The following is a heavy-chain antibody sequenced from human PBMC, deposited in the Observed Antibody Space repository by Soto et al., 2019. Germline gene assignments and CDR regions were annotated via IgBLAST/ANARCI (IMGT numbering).Heavy chain of an antibody. D-gene: IGHD6-13*01. CDR3: ARVGIALNWFDP. V-gene: IGHV1-69*13. Sequence: SVKVSCKASGGTFSSYAISWVRQAPGQGLEWMGGIIPIFGTANYAQKFQGRVTITADESTSTAYMELSSLRSEDTAVYYCARVGIALNWFDPWGQGTLVTVSS. CDR2: IIPIFGTA. CDR1: GGTFSSYA. J-gene: IGHJ5*02.